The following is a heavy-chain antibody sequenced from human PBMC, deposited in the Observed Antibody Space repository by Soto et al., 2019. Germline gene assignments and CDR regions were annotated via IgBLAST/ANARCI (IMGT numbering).Heavy chain of an antibody. CDR1: GFTFSSYA. D-gene: IGHD5-12*01. V-gene: IGHV3-64D*06. CDR2: IRGNGDPP. CDR3: VKSRGGNNFDFFD. Sequence: EVQLVESGGGLVQPGGSLRLSCSASGFTFSSYAMHWVRQAPGKGLEYVSGIRGNGDPPFYADSVKGRFTISRDNSKDTLYLQKSSLSADDTAVYYCVKSRGGNNFDFFDWGQGALVTVSS. J-gene: IGHJ4*02.